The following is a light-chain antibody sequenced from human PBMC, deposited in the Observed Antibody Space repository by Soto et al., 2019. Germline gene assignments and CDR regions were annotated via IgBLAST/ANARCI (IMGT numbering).Light chain of an antibody. J-gene: IGKJ4*01. CDR1: QSVGIN. Sequence: EVVMTQSPAILSVSPGERATLSCRASQSVGINVAWYQQKPGQAPRVLIYRASIRATGISDRFSGSGSGTDFTLTISRLEPEDFALYYCQQYGNSPPLTFGGGTKVDIK. V-gene: IGKV3-20*01. CDR3: QQYGNSPPLT. CDR2: RAS.